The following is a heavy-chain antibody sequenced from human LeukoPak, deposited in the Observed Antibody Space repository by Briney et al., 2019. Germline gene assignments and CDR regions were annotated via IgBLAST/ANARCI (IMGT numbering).Heavy chain of an antibody. D-gene: IGHD2-2*01. CDR1: GFTFSSYA. J-gene: IGHJ4*02. Sequence: GGSLRLSCAASGFTFSSYAMSWVRQAPGKGLEWASTISGGSGSTYYADSVRGRFTISRDNSKNTLYLQMNSLRAEDTAVYNCARDLSIVPTPRFAYWGQGTLVTVSS. CDR2: ISGGSGST. CDR3: ARDLSIVPTPRFAY. V-gene: IGHV3-23*01.